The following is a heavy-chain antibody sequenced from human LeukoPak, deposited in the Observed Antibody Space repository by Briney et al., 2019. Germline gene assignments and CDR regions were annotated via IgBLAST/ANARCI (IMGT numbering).Heavy chain of an antibody. J-gene: IGHJ4*02. CDR1: GYTFTSYG. D-gene: IGHD3-22*01. CDR2: ISAYNGNT. CDR3: ARELNYYDSSGYN. Sequence: GASVKLSCKASGYTFTSYGISWVRQAPGQGLEWMGWISAYNGNTNYAQTLQGRVTMTTDTSKSTAYMELRSPRSDDTAVYYCARELNYYDSSGYNWGQGTLVTVSS. V-gene: IGHV1-18*01.